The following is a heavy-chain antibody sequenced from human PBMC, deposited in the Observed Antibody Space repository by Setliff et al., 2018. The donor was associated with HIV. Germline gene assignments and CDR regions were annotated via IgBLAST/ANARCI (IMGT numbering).Heavy chain of an antibody. CDR3: ANGYSYGYDAFDI. D-gene: IGHD5-18*01. V-gene: IGHV3-66*02. Sequence: QAGGSLRLSCAASGVTVSKNYMSWVRQAPGKGLEWASVIYTGGATFYADSVKARFTISRDNSRNTLYLQMNSLRAEDTAVYYCANGYSYGYDAFDIWGQGTMVTVSS. CDR1: GVTVSKNY. CDR2: IYTGGAT. J-gene: IGHJ3*02.